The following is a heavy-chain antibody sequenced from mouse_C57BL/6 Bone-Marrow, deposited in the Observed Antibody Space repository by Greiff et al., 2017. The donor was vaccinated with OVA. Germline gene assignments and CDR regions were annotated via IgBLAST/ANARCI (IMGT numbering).Heavy chain of an antibody. Sequence: VQLKQSGPELVKPGASVKISCKASGYSFTGYYMNWVKQSPEKSLEWIGEINPSTGGTTYNQKFKAKATLTVDKSSSTAYMQLKSLTSEDSAVYYCAREMRYSNYGFAYWGQGTLVTVSA. D-gene: IGHD2-5*01. V-gene: IGHV1-42*01. CDR3: AREMRYSNYGFAY. CDR2: INPSTGGT. CDR1: GYSFTGYY. J-gene: IGHJ3*01.